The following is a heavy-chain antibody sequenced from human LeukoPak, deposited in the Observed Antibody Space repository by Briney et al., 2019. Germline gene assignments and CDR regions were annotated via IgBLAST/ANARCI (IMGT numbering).Heavy chain of an antibody. CDR3: ARVLAAAGLVD. J-gene: IGHJ4*02. V-gene: IGHV3-7*01. Sequence: GGSLRLSCAASGFTFSSYWMSWVRQAPGKGLEWVANIKQDGSEKFFVDSVKGRFTISRDNAKNSLYLQLNSLRAEDTAVYYCARVLAAAGLVDWGQGTLVTVSS. CDR1: GFTFSSYW. D-gene: IGHD6-13*01. CDR2: IKQDGSEK.